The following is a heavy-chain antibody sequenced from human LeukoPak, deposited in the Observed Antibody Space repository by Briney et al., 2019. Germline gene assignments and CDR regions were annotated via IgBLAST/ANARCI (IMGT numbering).Heavy chain of an antibody. Sequence: GGSLRLSCAASGFTFSSYWMSWVRQAPGKGLEWVANIKQDGSEKYYVDSVKGRFTISRDNAKNSLYLQMNSLRAEDTAVYYCARIAVAGRNNWFDTWGQGTLVTVSS. CDR3: ARIAVAGRNNWFDT. V-gene: IGHV3-7*03. CDR1: GFTFSSYW. CDR2: IKQDGSEK. D-gene: IGHD6-19*01. J-gene: IGHJ5*02.